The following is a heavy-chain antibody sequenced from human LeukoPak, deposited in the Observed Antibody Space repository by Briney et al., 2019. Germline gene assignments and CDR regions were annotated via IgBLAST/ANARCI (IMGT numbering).Heavy chain of an antibody. D-gene: IGHD3-22*01. V-gene: IGHV3-30*02. CDR1: GFTFSSYG. Sequence: PGGSLRLSCAASGFTFSSYGMHWVRQAPGKGLEWVAFIRYDGSNKYYADSVEGRFTISRDNSKNTLYLQINSLRAEDTAVYYCAKVGLRDSSVRVSDYWGQGTLVTVSS. J-gene: IGHJ4*02. CDR3: AKVGLRDSSVRVSDY. CDR2: IRYDGSNK.